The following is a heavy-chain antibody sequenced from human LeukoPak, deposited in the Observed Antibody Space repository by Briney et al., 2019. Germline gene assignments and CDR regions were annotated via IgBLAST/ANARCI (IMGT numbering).Heavy chain of an antibody. CDR3: ASGGEGGDVEAFDI. D-gene: IGHD2-21*02. CDR1: GFTFSSYS. J-gene: IGHJ3*02. V-gene: IGHV3-48*01. Sequence: PGGSLRLSCAASGFTFSSYSMNWVRQAPGKGLEWVSYISSSSSTIYYADSVKGRFTISRDNAKNSLYLQMNSLRAEDTAVYYCASGGEGGDVEAFDIWGQGTMVTVSS. CDR2: ISSSSSTI.